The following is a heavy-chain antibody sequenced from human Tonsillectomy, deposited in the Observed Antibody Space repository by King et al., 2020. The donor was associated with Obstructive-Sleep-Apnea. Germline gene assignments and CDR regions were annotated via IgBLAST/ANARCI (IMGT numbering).Heavy chain of an antibody. CDR1: GFTFSSYA. CDR2: IRGRGGGT. J-gene: IGHJ4*02. Sequence: VQLVESGGGLVQPGGSLRLSCAASGFTFSSYAMNWVRQAPGKGLEWVSIIRGRGGGTCYADSVKGRVTLSRDTSKNTLFLQMNSLRAEDTALYFFAKAADSHPARPLDYWGQGTLVTVSS. V-gene: IGHV3-23*04. D-gene: IGHD2-21*01. CDR3: AKAADSHPARPLDY.